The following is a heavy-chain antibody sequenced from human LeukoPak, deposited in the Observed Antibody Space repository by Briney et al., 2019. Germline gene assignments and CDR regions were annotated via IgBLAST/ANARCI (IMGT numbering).Heavy chain of an antibody. J-gene: IGHJ4*02. CDR2: ISGNSRTI. D-gene: IGHD3-22*01. V-gene: IGHV3-11*04. Sequence: PGGSLRLSCAASGFTFSDYYMSWIRQAPGRGLEWVSYISGNSRTIYYADSVKGRFTISRDNAKNSLYPRMNSLRAEDTAVYYCARRYYSDSSGYLYWGQGTLVTVSS. CDR3: ARRYYSDSSGYLY. CDR1: GFTFSDYY.